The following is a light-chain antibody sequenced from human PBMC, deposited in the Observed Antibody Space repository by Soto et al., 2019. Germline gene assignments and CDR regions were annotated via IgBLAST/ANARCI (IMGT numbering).Light chain of an antibody. V-gene: IGLV1-44*01. Sequence: QLVLTQPPSASGTLGPRVTISCSGSSSNIGSNTVNWYQQLPGTAPKLLIYSNNQRPSGVPDRFSGSKSGTSASRAISGLQSEYEADYDCAAWDDSLNGYVFGTGTKLTVL. CDR2: SNN. CDR1: SSNIGSNT. CDR3: AAWDDSLNGYV. J-gene: IGLJ1*01.